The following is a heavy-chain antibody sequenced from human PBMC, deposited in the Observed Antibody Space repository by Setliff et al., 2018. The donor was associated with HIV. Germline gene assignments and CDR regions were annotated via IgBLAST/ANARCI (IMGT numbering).Heavy chain of an antibody. CDR1: GGSISSSSYY. CDR3: TIPASSLAPN. Sequence: PSETLSLTCTVSGGSISSSSYYWGWIRQPPGKGLEWIGSIYYSGSTYYNPSLKSRATISVDTYNNQISLKLTSVTAADTAVYYCTIPASSLAPNWGRGTQVTVSS. CDR2: IYYSGST. J-gene: IGHJ4*02. V-gene: IGHV4-39*01.